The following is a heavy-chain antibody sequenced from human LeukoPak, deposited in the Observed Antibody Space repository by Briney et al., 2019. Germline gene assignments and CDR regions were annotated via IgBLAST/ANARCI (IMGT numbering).Heavy chain of an antibody. J-gene: IGHJ3*02. CDR3: AKDRRTMSAFDM. D-gene: IGHD3-3*01. CDR2: VSDSGETT. Sequence: GGSLRLSCAASGFTFSSYAMSWVRQAPGKGLEWVSAVSDSGETTYYADSVKGRFTISRDSSKNTLYLQMNSLRAEDTAIYFCAKDRRTMSAFDMWGQGTMVTVSS. CDR1: GFTFSSYA. V-gene: IGHV3-23*01.